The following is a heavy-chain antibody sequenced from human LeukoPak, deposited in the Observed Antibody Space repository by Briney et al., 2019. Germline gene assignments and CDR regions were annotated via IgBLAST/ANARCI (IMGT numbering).Heavy chain of an antibody. Sequence: GGSLRLSCAASGFTFGDYGLHWVRQAPGKGLEWVTFIKYDRSKKYYVDSVKGRFTFSRDNSKNMLYLQMNSLRADDTAIYYCVKGRDFYFDFWGQGTLVTVSS. V-gene: IGHV3-30*02. CDR1: GFTFGDYG. CDR3: VKGRDFYFDF. D-gene: IGHD3/OR15-3a*01. J-gene: IGHJ4*02. CDR2: IKYDRSKK.